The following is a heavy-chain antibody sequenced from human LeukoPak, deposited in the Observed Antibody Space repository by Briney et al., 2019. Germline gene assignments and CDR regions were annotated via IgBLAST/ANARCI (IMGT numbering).Heavy chain of an antibody. V-gene: IGHV3-48*01. D-gene: IGHD5-18*01. Sequence: GGSLRLSCAASGFTFSSYWMHWVRQAPGKGLEWVSYISSSSSTIYYADSVKGRFTISRDNAKNSLYLQMNSLRAEDTALYYCAKGRGYSYGRNAFDIWGQGTMVTVSS. CDR3: AKGRGYSYGRNAFDI. CDR2: ISSSSSTI. CDR1: GFTFSSYW. J-gene: IGHJ3*02.